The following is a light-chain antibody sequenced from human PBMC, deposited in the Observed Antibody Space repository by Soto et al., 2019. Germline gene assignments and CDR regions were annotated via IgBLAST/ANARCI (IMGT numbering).Light chain of an antibody. J-gene: IGLJ1*01. V-gene: IGLV2-14*03. CDR3: SSFTSTHTYV. CDR2: QVS. CDR1: SSDVGGYHY. Sequence: QSVLTQPASVSGSPGQSMTISCTGSSSDVGGYHYVSWYQQHPGKAPKLIIYQVSHRPSGVSDRFSGSKSGNTASLTISGLQGEEEATYYCSSFTSTHTYVFGTGTKSPS.